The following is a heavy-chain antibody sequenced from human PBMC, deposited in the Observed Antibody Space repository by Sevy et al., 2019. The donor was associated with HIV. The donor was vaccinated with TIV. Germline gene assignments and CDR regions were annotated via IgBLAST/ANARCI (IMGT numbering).Heavy chain of an antibody. D-gene: IGHD6-13*01. V-gene: IGHV4-4*07. Sequence: SETLSLTCTVSGGSISSYYWSWIRQPAGKGLEWIGRIYTSGSTNYNPSLNSRVTMSVDTSKNQFSLKLSSVTAADTAVYYCARGGAAARGNWFDPWGQGTLVTVSS. J-gene: IGHJ5*02. CDR2: IYTSGST. CDR3: ARGGAAARGNWFDP. CDR1: GGSISSYY.